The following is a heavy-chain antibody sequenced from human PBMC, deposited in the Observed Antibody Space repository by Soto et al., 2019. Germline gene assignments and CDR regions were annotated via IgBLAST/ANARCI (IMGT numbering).Heavy chain of an antibody. CDR1: GGSISSGGYY. CDR2: IYYSGST. Sequence: QVQLQESGPGLVKPSQTLSLTCTVSGGSISSGGYYWSWIRQHPGKGLEWIGYIYYSGSTYYNPSLKSRVTISVDTSKNQFSLKLSSVTAADTAVYYCARCTNGVGLYYYYYMDVWGKGTTVTVSS. D-gene: IGHD2-8*01. J-gene: IGHJ6*03. V-gene: IGHV4-31*03. CDR3: ARCTNGVGLYYYYYMDV.